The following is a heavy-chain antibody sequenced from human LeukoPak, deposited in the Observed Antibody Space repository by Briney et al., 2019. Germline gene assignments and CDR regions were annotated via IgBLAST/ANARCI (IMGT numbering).Heavy chain of an antibody. CDR3: ARGQEYSSGWYNWFDP. D-gene: IGHD6-19*01. V-gene: IGHV1-8*01. CDR1: GYTFTSYD. Sequence: ASVKVSCKASGYTFTSYDINWVRQATGQGLEWMGWMNPNSGHTGYAQKFQGRVTMTRNTSIRTAYMEMSSLRSEDTAVYYCARGQEYSSGWYNWFDPWGQGTLVTVPS. J-gene: IGHJ5*02. CDR2: MNPNSGHT.